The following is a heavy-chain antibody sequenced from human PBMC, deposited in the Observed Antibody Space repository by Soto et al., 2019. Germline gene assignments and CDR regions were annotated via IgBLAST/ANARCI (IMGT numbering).Heavy chain of an antibody. Sequence: SGRVSCNACGGTFSSYAISWVRQAPGQGHEWMGGIIPIVGTANYAQKLQGRVTITADESTSTAYMELSSLRSEDTAVYYCASVNDFGGYLHYEIHYWGPGLLVTV. CDR3: ASVNDFGGYLHYEIHY. CDR2: IIPIVGTA. J-gene: IGHJ4*02. D-gene: IGHD4-17*01. CDR1: GGTFSSYA. V-gene: IGHV1-69*13.